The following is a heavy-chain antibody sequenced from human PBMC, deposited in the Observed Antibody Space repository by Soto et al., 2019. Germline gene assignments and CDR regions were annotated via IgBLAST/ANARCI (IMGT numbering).Heavy chain of an antibody. CDR1: GYTFSRYG. CDR2: VSGYNGDT. CDR3: AKNGQPPYYYYGMDV. V-gene: IGHV1-18*01. J-gene: IGHJ6*02. Sequence: QCQLVQSGPEVKKPEASVKVSCKASGYTFSRYGISWVRQAPGQGREWMGWVSGYNGDTKYAQKVQGRVTMTIDTSTYTAYMELRSLTSDDTAKYYCAKNGQPPYYYYGMDVWGQGTTVTVSS.